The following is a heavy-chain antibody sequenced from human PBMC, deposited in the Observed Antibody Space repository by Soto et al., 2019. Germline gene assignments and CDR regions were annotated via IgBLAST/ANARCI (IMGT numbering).Heavy chain of an antibody. CDR1: GGSFSGYY. CDR2: INHSGST. J-gene: IGHJ6*03. V-gene: IGHV4-34*01. CDR3: ARGGDTAMVTDYYYYMDV. D-gene: IGHD5-18*01. Sequence: QVQLQQWGAGLLKPSETLSLTCAVYGGSFSGYYWSWIRQPPGKGLEWIGEINHSGSTNYNPSLKSRVTISVDTSKNQFSLKLSSVTAADTAVYYCARGGDTAMVTDYYYYMDVWGKGTTVTVSS.